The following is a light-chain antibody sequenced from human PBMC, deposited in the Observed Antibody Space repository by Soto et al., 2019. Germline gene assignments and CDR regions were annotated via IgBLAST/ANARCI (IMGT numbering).Light chain of an antibody. CDR3: HQVNDWPRGT. CDR1: QSISSY. J-gene: IGKJ1*01. V-gene: IGKV3-15*01. CDR2: GAS. Sequence: MVLTQSQATLSVSPGERATLSCLASQSISSYLAWYQQKPGQAPRLLIYGASTRATDIPARFSGGGSGTEFTLTINSLQSEDVAVYYCHQVNDWPRGTFGQGTKVDIK.